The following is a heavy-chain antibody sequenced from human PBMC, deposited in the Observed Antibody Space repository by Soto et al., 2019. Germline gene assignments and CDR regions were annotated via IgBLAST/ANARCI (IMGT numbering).Heavy chain of an antibody. CDR2: ISGYNGKT. D-gene: IGHD3-22*01. Sequence: QVHLVQSGAEVKKPGASVKVSCKASGYTFTNFGISWVRQAPGQGLEWMGWISGYNGKTDYAQKLQGRGTMTTDTSTSTADMEVRTLRSDATAVYFCARDISGSYYYDSTGYYHFDSWGQGTLVTVSS. CDR1: GYTFTNFG. J-gene: IGHJ4*02. V-gene: IGHV1-18*01. CDR3: ARDISGSYYYDSTGYYHFDS.